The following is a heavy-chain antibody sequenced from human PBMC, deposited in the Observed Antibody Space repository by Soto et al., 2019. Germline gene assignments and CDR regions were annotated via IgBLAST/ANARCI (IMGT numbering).Heavy chain of an antibody. CDR1: GYTFTGYY. Sequence: GASVKVSCKASGYTFTGYYMHWVRQAPGQGLEWMGWINPNSGGTNYAQKFQGRVTMTRDTSISTAYMELSRLRSDDTAVYYCARVPFGAKPAAISDWGQGTLVTVSS. D-gene: IGHD2-2*02. J-gene: IGHJ4*02. CDR2: INPNSGGT. CDR3: ARVPFGAKPAAISD. V-gene: IGHV1-2*02.